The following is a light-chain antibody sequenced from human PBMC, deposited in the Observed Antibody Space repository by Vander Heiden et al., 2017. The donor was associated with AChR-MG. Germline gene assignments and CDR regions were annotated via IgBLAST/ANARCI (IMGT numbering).Light chain of an antibody. CDR1: QDISNY. J-gene: IGKJ3*01. CDR2: DAS. CDR3: QQDDNFFT. V-gene: IGKV1-33*01. Sequence: DIPMTQSPSSLSASVGDRVTITCQASQDISNYLNWYQQKPGKAPKLLIYDASKLETGVPSRCSGSGSGTDFTCTISSLQPEDIATYYCQQDDNFFTFGPGTKVDIK.